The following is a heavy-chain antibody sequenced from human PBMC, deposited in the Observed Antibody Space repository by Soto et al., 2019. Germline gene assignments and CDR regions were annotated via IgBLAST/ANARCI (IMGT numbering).Heavy chain of an antibody. V-gene: IGHV3-15*01. D-gene: IGHD2-15*01. Sequence: WVPRTLACGAGGYSCSQGWMNWVRQAPGKGLDWVGRIKSKSDGGTTEYAAPVRGRFTISRDDSKNTLYLQMNSLKTEETAVYYCTPDLWRLAVVVXXTGYSNXWCQRTRATVS. CDR3: TPDLWRLAVVVXXTGYSNX. J-gene: IGHJ4*02. CDR2: IKSKSDGGTT. CDR1: GYSCSQGW.